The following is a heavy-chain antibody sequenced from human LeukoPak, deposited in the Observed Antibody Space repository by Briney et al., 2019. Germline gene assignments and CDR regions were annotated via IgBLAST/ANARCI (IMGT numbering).Heavy chain of an antibody. CDR3: ARSGVGATTPLDY. CDR2: LYYSGST. D-gene: IGHD1-26*01. CDR1: GGSISSYY. V-gene: IGHV4-59*01. Sequence: SETLSLTCTVSGGSISSYYWSWIRQPPGKGLEWVGYLYYSGSTNYNPALKRRITISVDTSKDQFSLKLSSVTAADTAVYYCARSGVGATTPLDYWGQGTLVTVSS. J-gene: IGHJ4*02.